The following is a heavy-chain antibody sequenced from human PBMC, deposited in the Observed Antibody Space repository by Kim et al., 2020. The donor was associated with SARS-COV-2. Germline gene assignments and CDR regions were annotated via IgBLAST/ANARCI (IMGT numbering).Heavy chain of an antibody. CDR1: GGSFSGYY. D-gene: IGHD1-26*01. J-gene: IGHJ4*02. Sequence: SETLSLTCAVYGGSFSGYYWSWIRRPAGKGLEWIGEISHSGNTNYNPSLKGRVTISVDTSKNQFSLKLTSLTAADTGLYYCAREGESGTHFAYYWGQGS. V-gene: IGHV4-34*01. CDR3: AREGESGTHFAYY. CDR2: ISHSGNT.